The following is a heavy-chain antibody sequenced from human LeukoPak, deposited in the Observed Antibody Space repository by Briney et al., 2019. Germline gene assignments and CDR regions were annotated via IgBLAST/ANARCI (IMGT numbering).Heavy chain of an antibody. Sequence: PGGSLRLSCAASGFIFSSYSMNWVRQAPGRGLEWVSSIISSTTYISYADSVKGRFTISRDNAENSLYLQMNSLRAEDTAVYYCARGGRLSGVTYYYFDYWGQGTLVTVSS. CDR2: IISSTTYI. CDR1: GFIFSSYS. CDR3: ARGGRLSGVTYYYFDY. V-gene: IGHV3-21*01. D-gene: IGHD2-15*01. J-gene: IGHJ4*02.